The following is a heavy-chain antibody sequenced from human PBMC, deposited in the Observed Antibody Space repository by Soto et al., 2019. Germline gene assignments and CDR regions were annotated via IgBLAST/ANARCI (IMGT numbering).Heavy chain of an antibody. CDR2: ISGSGGST. D-gene: IGHD3-22*01. V-gene: IGHV3-23*01. Sequence: GGSLRLSCAASGFTFSSYAMSWVRQAPGKGLEWVSAISGSGGSTYYADSVKGRFTISRDNSKNTLYLQMNSLRAEDTAVYYCAKDGTRIVVVPCFDYWGQGTLVTVSS. J-gene: IGHJ4*02. CDR1: GFTFSSYA. CDR3: AKDGTRIVVVPCFDY.